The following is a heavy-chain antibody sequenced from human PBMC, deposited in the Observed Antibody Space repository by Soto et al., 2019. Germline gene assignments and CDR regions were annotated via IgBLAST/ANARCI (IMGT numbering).Heavy chain of an antibody. Sequence: PGGSLRLSCSPSGFTLKDCAISCVRQAPGKGMDWVSTINDGGDTTYYADSVKGRFTISRDNAKGTLYLQMNSLRAEDTAGYFCMTPPEYCTSSSCYNYGVDVWGQGTTVTVSS. V-gene: IGHV3-23*01. CDR1: GFTLKDCA. D-gene: IGHD2-2*01. CDR3: MTPPEYCTSSSCYNYGVDV. J-gene: IGHJ6*02. CDR2: INDGGDTT.